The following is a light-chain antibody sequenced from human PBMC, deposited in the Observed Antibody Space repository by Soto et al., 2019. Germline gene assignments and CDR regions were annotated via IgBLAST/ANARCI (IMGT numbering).Light chain of an antibody. CDR2: GAS. CDR1: QSVSSN. Sequence: EIGSTRSPASRWWSPVEIATLSCRASQSVSSNLAWYQQKPGQAPRLLIYGASTRATGIPARFSGSGSGTEFTLTISSLQSEDFAVYHCQHYNSWPRTWTFGQGTKVDIK. J-gene: IGKJ1*01. V-gene: IGKV3-15*01. CDR3: QHYNSWPRTWT.